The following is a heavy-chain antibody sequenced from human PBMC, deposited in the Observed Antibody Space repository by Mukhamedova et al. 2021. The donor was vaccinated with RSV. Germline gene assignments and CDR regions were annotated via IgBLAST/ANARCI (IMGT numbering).Heavy chain of an antibody. J-gene: IGHJ4*02. Sequence: SISSSSIYMYYADSVKGRFTISRDNAKNSLYLQMNSLRADDPAVYYCARSDFGTVSTLDYWGQGTLVTVSS. CDR3: ARSDFGTVSTLDY. D-gene: IGHD3-10*01. CDR2: ISSSSIYM. V-gene: IGHV3-21*01.